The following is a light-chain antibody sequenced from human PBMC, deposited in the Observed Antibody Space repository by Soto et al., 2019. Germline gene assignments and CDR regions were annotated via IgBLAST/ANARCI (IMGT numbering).Light chain of an antibody. J-gene: IGLJ1*01. CDR1: SSDVGSYNL. CDR2: EGS. Sequence: QSALTQPASVSGSPGQSITISCTGTSSDVGSYNLVSWYQQHPGKAPKLMIYEGSKRPSGVSNRFSGSKSGNTASLTISGLQAEDEADYDCCSYAGSSTYVFGTGTKVTV. V-gene: IGLV2-23*01. CDR3: CSYAGSSTYV.